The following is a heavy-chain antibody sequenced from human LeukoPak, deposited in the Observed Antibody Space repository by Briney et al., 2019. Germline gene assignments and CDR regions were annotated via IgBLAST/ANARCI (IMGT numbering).Heavy chain of an antibody. CDR2: IYYSGST. Sequence: PSETLSLTCTVSGGSISNSTHYWGWIRQPPGKGLEWIGYIYYSGSTNYNPSLKSRVTISVDTSKNQFSLKLSSVTAADTAVYYCARYNFCSGGSCYDYWGQGTLVTVSS. J-gene: IGHJ4*02. D-gene: IGHD2-15*01. V-gene: IGHV4-61*05. CDR3: ARYNFCSGGSCYDY. CDR1: GGSISNSTHY.